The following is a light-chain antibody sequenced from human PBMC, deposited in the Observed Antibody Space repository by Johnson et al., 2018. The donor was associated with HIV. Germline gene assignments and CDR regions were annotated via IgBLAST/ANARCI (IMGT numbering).Light chain of an antibody. CDR3: GTWDSSLSAHYV. J-gene: IGLJ1*01. Sequence: QSVLTQPPSVSAAPGQKVNISCSGSSSNIGNNYVSWYQQLPGTAPKLLIYEKNKRPSGIPDRFSASKSGTSATLDITGLQTGDEADYYCGTWDSSLSAHYVFGTGTKVTVL. CDR1: SSNIGNNY. CDR2: EKN. V-gene: IGLV1-51*02.